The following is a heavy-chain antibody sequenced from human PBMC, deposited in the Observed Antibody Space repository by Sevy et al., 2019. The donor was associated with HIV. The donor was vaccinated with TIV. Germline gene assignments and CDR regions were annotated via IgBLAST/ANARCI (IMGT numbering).Heavy chain of an antibody. CDR2: ISYDGSNK. D-gene: IGHD5-12*01. V-gene: IGHV3-30-3*01. CDR3: ARGRWVEMATISLYFDY. CDR1: GFTFSSYA. Sequence: GGSLRLSCAASGFTFSSYAMHWVRQAPGKGLEWVAVISYDGSNKYYADSVKGRFTISRDNSKNTQYLQMNSLRAEDTAVYYCARGRWVEMATISLYFDYWGQGTLVTVSS. J-gene: IGHJ4*02.